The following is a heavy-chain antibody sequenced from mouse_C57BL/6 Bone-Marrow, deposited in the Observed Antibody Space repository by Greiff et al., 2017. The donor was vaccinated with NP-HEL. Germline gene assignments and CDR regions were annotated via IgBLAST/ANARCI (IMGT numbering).Heavy chain of an antibody. Sequence: VQLQQSGAELARPGASVKMSFKASGYTFTSYTMHWVKQRPGQGLEWIGYINPSSGYTKYNQKFKDKATLTADKSSSTAYKQLSSLKSEDSAVYYCARSVARRDMDYWGQGTSVTVSS. CDR2: INPSSGYT. CDR3: ARSVARRDMDY. CDR1: GYTFTSYT. V-gene: IGHV1-4*01. D-gene: IGHD1-1*02. J-gene: IGHJ4*01.